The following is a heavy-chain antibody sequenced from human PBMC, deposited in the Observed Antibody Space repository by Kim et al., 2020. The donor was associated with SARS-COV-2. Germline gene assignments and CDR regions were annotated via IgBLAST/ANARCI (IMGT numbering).Heavy chain of an antibody. D-gene: IGHD5-18*01. J-gene: IGHJ6*03. CDR1: GGTFSSYS. CDR3: ARGEVTAMVWGYMDV. V-gene: IGHV1-69*04. CDR2: IIPILGIA. Sequence: SVKVSCKASGGTFSSYSISWVRQAPGQGLEWMGRIIPILGIANYAQKFQGRVTITADKSTSTAYMELSSLRSEDTAVYYCARGEVTAMVWGYMDVWGKGTTVTVSS.